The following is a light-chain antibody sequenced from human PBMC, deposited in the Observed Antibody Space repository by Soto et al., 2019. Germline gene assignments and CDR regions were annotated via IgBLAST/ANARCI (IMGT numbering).Light chain of an antibody. Sequence: DINMTQSPSSLSAFVGDRVTITCRAGQTISNYVNWYQQKPGKAPKVLIYAASTLQSGVPSRFSGSGSGADFTLTISSLQPKDFATYYCQQSYTIPWIFGHGTKVEIK. CDR2: AAS. CDR3: QQSYTIPWI. J-gene: IGKJ1*01. CDR1: QTISNY. V-gene: IGKV1-39*01.